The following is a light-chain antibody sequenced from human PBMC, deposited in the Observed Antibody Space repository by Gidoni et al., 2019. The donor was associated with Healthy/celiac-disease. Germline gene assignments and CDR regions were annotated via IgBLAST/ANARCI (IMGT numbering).Light chain of an antibody. J-gene: IGKJ2*01. Sequence: DIQMTQSPSSLSASVGDRVTITCRASQSISSYLSWYQQKPGKAPKLLIYAASSLQSGVPSRFSGSGSGTDFTLTISSLQPEDFATYYCQQSYSTPMYTFXQXTKLEIK. CDR1: QSISSY. CDR3: QQSYSTPMYT. CDR2: AAS. V-gene: IGKV1-39*01.